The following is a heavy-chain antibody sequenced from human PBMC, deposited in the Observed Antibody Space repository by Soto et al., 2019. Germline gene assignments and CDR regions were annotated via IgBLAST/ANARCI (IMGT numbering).Heavy chain of an antibody. J-gene: IGHJ5*02. V-gene: IGHV3-30*04. D-gene: IGHD1-26*01. CDR2: TSNDGKSR. CDR1: GFTFSSYV. Sequence: QVQLVESGGGVVQPGRSLRLSCAASGFTFSSYVVHWVRQAPGKGLAWVAVTSNDGKSRYYADSVRGRFTISRDNSRNTLDLQMNSLRPGDTAVYYCARESLRGRCFDTWGQGTLVTVSS. CDR3: ARESLRGRCFDT.